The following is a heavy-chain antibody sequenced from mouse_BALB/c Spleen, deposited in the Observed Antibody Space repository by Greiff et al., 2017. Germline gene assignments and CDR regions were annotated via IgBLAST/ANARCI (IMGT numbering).Heavy chain of an antibody. J-gene: IGHJ3*01. Sequence: DVHLVESGGGLVKPGGSLKLSCAASGFTFSSYTMSWVRQTPEKRLEWVATISSGGGNTYYPDSVKGRFTISRDNAKNNLYLQMSSLRSEDTALYYCARWGYDYDGPWFAYWGQGTLVTVSA. CDR1: GFTFSSYT. V-gene: IGHV5-9*03. CDR2: ISSGGGNT. D-gene: IGHD2-4*01. CDR3: ARWGYDYDGPWFAY.